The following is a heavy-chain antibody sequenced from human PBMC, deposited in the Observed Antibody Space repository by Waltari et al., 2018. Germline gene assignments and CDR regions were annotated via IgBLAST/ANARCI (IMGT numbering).Heavy chain of an antibody. CDR1: GLTVSTNY. D-gene: IGHD2-21*02. V-gene: IGHV3-53*01. J-gene: IGHJ4*02. CDR3: ASPTTESCGGACFWD. Sequence: EVQLVESGGGLIQPGGSLRLSCAASGLTVSTNYISWVRQSPKRGLEWVSIIHTDGSTYYADSVKGRFTISTDDSNNTIYLQMNRLRAEDTAVYYCASPTTESCGGACFWDWGQGTLVSVSS. CDR2: IHTDGST.